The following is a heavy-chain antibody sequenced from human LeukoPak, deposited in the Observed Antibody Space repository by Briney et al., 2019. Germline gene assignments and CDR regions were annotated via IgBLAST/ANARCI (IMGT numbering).Heavy chain of an antibody. CDR1: GGSISSYY. J-gene: IGHJ3*02. Sequence: PSGTLSLTCTVSGGSISSYYWSWIRQPPGKGLEWIGNIHYSGSTYYNPSLKGRVTISLDTSKNHFSLKLSSVTVTDTALYFCARHPAVTTEWGKRAFDIWGQGTLVTVSS. CDR3: ARHPAVTTEWGKRAFDI. D-gene: IGHD4-17*01. CDR2: IHYSGST. V-gene: IGHV4-59*08.